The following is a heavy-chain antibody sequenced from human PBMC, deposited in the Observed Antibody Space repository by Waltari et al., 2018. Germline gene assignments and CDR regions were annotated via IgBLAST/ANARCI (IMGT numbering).Heavy chain of an antibody. J-gene: IGHJ4*02. D-gene: IGHD6-6*01. CDR2: IYYSGTT. V-gene: IGHV4-31*03. Sequence: QVHLLESGPGLVKPSQTLSLTCNVSGASINSGTHYWSWIRQDPVNGLEWIGYIYYSGTTYYTPSPKGRVSISIDTAMSQFSLMLTSVTAADTAVYYCARGTAARRCLDSWGQGTLVTVSS. CDR1: GASINSGTHY. CDR3: ARGTAARRCLDS.